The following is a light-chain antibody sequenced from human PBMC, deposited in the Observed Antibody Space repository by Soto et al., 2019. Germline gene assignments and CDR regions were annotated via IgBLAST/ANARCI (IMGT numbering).Light chain of an antibody. CDR2: QVS. Sequence: DVVMTQSPLSLSVTLGQPASISCRSSQSLVYSDGNSYLNWFHQRPGQSPRRLIYQVSNRDSGVPDRLSGSGSGTDFTLKISRVEAEDVGVYYCMQGIHWPPMYTFGQGTKLEIK. CDR1: QSLVYSDGNSY. V-gene: IGKV2-30*01. J-gene: IGKJ2*01. CDR3: MQGIHWPPMYT.